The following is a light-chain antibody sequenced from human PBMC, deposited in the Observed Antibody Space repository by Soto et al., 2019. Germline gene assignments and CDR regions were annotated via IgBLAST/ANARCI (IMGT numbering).Light chain of an antibody. CDR1: QGISNY. CDR2: AAS. V-gene: IGKV1-27*01. Sequence: DIPMTQSPSSLSASVGDRVTITRRASQGISNYLAWYQQKPGKVPKLLIYAASTLQSGVPSRFSGSGSGTDFTLTISSLQPEDVATYYCQKYNSAPWTFGQGTKVEIK. CDR3: QKYNSAPWT. J-gene: IGKJ1*01.